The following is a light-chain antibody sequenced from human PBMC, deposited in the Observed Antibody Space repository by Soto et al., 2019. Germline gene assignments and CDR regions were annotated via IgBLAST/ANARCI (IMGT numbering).Light chain of an antibody. Sequence: DSRMTQSPSSLSASVGDTVTITCRASQGISDYLSWFQHKPGEAPKLLIYTASSLQGGVPLRFSGAGSRTDFSLTISGLQPEDSVTYHCQQTSPFPWTSGQGTQVNIK. CDR3: QQTSPFPWT. V-gene: IGKV1-39*01. J-gene: IGKJ1*01. CDR2: TAS. CDR1: QGISDY.